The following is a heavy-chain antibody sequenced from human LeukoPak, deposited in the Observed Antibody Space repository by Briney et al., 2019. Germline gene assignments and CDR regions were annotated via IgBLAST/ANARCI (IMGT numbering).Heavy chain of an antibody. CDR1: GFTFSSYA. CDR3: AKDPIDILIGNWFDP. D-gene: IGHD3-9*01. Sequence: GGSLRLSCAASGFTFSSYAMSWVRQAPGKGLEWVSAISGSGGSTYYADSVKGRFTISRDNSKNTLYLQMNSLRAKDTAVYYCAKDPIDILIGNWFDPWGQGTLVTVSS. CDR2: ISGSGGST. J-gene: IGHJ5*02. V-gene: IGHV3-23*01.